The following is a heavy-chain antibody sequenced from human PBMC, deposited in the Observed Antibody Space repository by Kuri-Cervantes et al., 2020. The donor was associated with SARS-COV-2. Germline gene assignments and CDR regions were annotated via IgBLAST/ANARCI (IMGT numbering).Heavy chain of an antibody. CDR1: GFTFSSYS. D-gene: IGHD3-3*01. CDR3: AKEYYDFWSGYYYYYMDV. CDR2: ISYDGSNK. Sequence: GGSLRLSCAASGFTFSSYSMNWVRQAPGKGLEWVAVISYDGSNKYYADSVKGRFTISRDNSKNTLYLQMNSLRAEDTAVYYCAKEYYDFWSGYYYYYMDVWGKGTTVTVSS. J-gene: IGHJ6*03. V-gene: IGHV3-30*18.